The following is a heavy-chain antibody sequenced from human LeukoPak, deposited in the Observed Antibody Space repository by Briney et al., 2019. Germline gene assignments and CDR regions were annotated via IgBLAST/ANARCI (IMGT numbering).Heavy chain of an antibody. CDR2: INHSGST. D-gene: IGHD3-3*01. V-gene: IGHV4-34*01. CDR3: ARRVVLRFLEWLRGCGDFDY. CDR1: GGSFRGYY. J-gene: IGHJ4*02. Sequence: SETLSLTCAVYGGSFRGYYWSWIRQPPGKGLEWIGEINHSGSTNYNPSLKSRVTISVDTSKNQFSLKLSSVTAADTAVYYCARRVVLRFLEWLRGCGDFDYWGQGTLVTVSS.